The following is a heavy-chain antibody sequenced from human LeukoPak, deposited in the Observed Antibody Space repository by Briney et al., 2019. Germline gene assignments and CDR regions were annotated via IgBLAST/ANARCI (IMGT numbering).Heavy chain of an antibody. CDR2: IKQDGSEK. Sequence: PGGSLRLSCAASGFTFSNYWMSWVRQAPGKGLEWVANIKQDGSEKYYEDSVKGRFTISRDNAKSSLYLQLNSLRGEDTAVYHCASTQTFDYWGQGTLVTVPS. V-gene: IGHV3-7*05. J-gene: IGHJ4*02. CDR1: GFTFSNYW. CDR3: ASTQTFDY.